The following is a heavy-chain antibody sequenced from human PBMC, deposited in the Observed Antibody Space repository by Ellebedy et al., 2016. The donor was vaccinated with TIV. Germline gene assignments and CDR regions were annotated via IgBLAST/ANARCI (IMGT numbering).Heavy chain of an antibody. Sequence: HTGGSLRLSXVASGFTFGRYRMHWVRQAPGNKLVWVSRIKSDGSSTTYADSVKGRFTTSRDNARNTPYLQMNSLRGEDTAVYFCARDRGDYSISGPWGQGTLVTVSS. CDR1: GFTFGRYR. CDR3: ARDRGDYSISGP. D-gene: IGHD4-11*01. J-gene: IGHJ5*02. CDR2: IKSDGSST. V-gene: IGHV3-74*01.